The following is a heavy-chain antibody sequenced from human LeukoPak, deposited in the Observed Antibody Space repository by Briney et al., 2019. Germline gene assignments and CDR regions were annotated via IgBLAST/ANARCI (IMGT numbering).Heavy chain of an antibody. D-gene: IGHD6-13*01. CDR2: IYYSGST. V-gene: IGHV4-39*01. CDR1: GGSISSSSYY. Sequence: SETLSLTCTVSGGSISSSSYYWGWIRQPPGTGLEWIGSIYYSGSTYYNPSLKSRVTISVDTSKNQFSLKLSSVTAADTAVYYCARTFSHSSSWYGEGCFDYWGQGTLVTVSS. J-gene: IGHJ4*02. CDR3: ARTFSHSSSWYGEGCFDY.